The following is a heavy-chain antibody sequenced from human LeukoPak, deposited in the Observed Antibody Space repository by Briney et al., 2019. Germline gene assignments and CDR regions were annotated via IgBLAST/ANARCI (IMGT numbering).Heavy chain of an antibody. D-gene: IGHD2-2*01. CDR2: ISYDGGTE. Sequence: GGSLRLSFAASGFTFRNYPLHWVRQAPGKGLEWVALISYDGGTEDYADSVKGRFTISRDNSKNALYLQMNSLRAEDTVVYYCAKDGDCSSTSCYPDDWGQGTLVSVSS. CDR1: GFTFRNYP. CDR3: AKDGDCSSTSCYPDD. J-gene: IGHJ4*02. V-gene: IGHV3-30-3*01.